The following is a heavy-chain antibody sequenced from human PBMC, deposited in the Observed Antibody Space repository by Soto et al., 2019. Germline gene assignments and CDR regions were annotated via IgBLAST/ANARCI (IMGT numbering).Heavy chain of an antibody. Sequence: ASVKVSCKASGYNFTSYGISWVRQAPGQGLEWMGWISAYNGNTNYAQKLQGRITMTTDTSTSTAYMKLRSLRSDDTAVYYCARDQDINGDESYYYYGMDVWGQGTTVTVSS. CDR2: ISAYNGNT. V-gene: IGHV1-18*01. J-gene: IGHJ6*02. CDR3: ARDQDINGDESYYYYGMDV. CDR1: GYNFTSYG. D-gene: IGHD2-15*01.